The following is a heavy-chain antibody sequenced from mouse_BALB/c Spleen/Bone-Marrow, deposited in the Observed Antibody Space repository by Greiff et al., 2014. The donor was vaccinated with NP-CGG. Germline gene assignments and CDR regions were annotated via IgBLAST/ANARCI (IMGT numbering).Heavy chain of an antibody. CDR2: INPGSGGT. V-gene: IGHV1-54*01. D-gene: IGHD1-2*01. Sequence: VQLQQSGAELVRPGTSVKVSCEASGYAFTNYLIEWVKQRPGQGLEWIGVINPGSGGTNYNEKFKGKATLTADKSSSTAYLQLSDLTSDSSAVYFGARRNTTARAMDYWGQGTSVTVSS. J-gene: IGHJ4*01. CDR1: GYAFTNYL. CDR3: ARRNTTARAMDY.